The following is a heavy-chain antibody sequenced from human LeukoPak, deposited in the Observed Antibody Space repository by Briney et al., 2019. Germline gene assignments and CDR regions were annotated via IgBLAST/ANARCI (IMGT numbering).Heavy chain of an antibody. Sequence: ASVKVSCKASGYTFTSYDINWVRQATGQGLEWMGWMNPNSGNTGYAQKCQGRVTMTRNTSISTAYMELSSLRSEDTAVYYCARADCSSTSCSNWFDPWGQGTLVTVSS. V-gene: IGHV1-8*01. D-gene: IGHD2-2*01. J-gene: IGHJ5*02. CDR3: ARADCSSTSCSNWFDP. CDR2: MNPNSGNT. CDR1: GYTFTSYD.